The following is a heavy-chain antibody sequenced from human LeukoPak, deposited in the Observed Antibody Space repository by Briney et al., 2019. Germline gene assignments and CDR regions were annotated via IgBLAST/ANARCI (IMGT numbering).Heavy chain of an antibody. CDR1: GFIFSNYW. V-gene: IGHV3-48*04. CDR2: ISGSGTTM. D-gene: IGHD3-16*01. CDR3: ARGLRKGRYFDY. Sequence: TGGSLRLSCAASGFIFSNYWMNWLRQAPGKGLEWVSYISGSGTTMYYADSVRGRFTISRDNAENSLYLQTNSLRAEDTAIYYCARGLRKGRYFDYWGQGTLVTVSS. J-gene: IGHJ4*02.